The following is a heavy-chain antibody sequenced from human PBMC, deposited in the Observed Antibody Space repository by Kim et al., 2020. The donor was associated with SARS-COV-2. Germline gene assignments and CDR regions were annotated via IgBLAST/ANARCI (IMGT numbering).Heavy chain of an antibody. J-gene: IGHJ6*02. V-gene: IGHV7-4-1*02. CDR3: ARGYSSGWYGQLGYYYYGMDV. CDR2: INTNTGNP. CDR1: GYTFTSYA. D-gene: IGHD6-19*01. Sequence: ASVKVSCKASGYTFTSYAMNWVRQAPGQGLEWMGWINTNTGNPTYAQGFTGRFVFSLDTSVSTAYLQLSSLKAEDTAVYYCARGYSSGWYGQLGYYYYGMDVWRQGTTVTVS.